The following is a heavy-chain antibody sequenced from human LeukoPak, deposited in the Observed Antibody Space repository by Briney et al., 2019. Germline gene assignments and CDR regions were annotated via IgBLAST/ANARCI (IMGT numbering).Heavy chain of an antibody. CDR3: ARCPLLWFGELSNYFDY. D-gene: IGHD3-10*01. J-gene: IGHJ4*02. CDR2: INPSGGST. V-gene: IGHV1-46*01. Sequence: ASVKVSCKASGYTFTGYYMHWVRQAPGQGLEWMGIINPSGGSTSYAQKFQGRVTMTRDMSTSTVYMELSSLRSEDTAVYYCARCPLLWFGELSNYFDYWGQGTLVTVSS. CDR1: GYTFTGYY.